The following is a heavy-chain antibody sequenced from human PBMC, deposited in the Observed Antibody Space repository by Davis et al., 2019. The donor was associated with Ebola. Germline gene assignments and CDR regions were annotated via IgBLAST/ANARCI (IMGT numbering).Heavy chain of an antibody. J-gene: IGHJ5*02. V-gene: IGHV4-34*08. CDR2: INHSGST. Sequence: ESLKISCAASGFTFSSYAMSWIRQPPGKGLEWIGEINHSGSTNYNPSLKSRVTISVDTSKNQFSLKLSSVTAADTAVYYCASTMTTVTTGWFDPWGQGTLVTVSS. CDR3: ASTMTTVTTGWFDP. D-gene: IGHD4-11*01. CDR1: GFTFSSYA.